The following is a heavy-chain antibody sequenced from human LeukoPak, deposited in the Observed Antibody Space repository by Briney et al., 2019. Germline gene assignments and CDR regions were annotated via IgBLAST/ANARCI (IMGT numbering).Heavy chain of an antibody. D-gene: IGHD6-19*01. CDR3: ASRVAGTRSPLDV. J-gene: IGHJ6*04. CDR2: INHSAST. Sequence: SETLSLTCAVYGGSFSGYYWSWIRQPPGKGLEGIGEINHSASTNYNPSLKSRVTISVDTSKNQFSLKLSSVTAAETAVYYCASRVAGTRSPLDVWGKGTTVTISS. V-gene: IGHV4-34*01. CDR1: GGSFSGYY.